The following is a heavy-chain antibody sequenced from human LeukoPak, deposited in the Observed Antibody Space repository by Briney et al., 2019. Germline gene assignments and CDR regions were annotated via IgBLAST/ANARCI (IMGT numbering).Heavy chain of an antibody. J-gene: IGHJ3*02. D-gene: IGHD3-10*01. CDR3: ARVYLWFGNAFDI. CDR2: IYSGGST. CDR1: GFTVGSNY. V-gene: IGHV3-53*01. Sequence: GGSLRLSCAASGFTVGSNYMSWVRQAPGKGLEWVSVIYSGGSTYYADSVKGRFTISRDNSKNTLYLQMNSLRAEDTAVYYCARVYLWFGNAFDIWGQGTMVTVSS.